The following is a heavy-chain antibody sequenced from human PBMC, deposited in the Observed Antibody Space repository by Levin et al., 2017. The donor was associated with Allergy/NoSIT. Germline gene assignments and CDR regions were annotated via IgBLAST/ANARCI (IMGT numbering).Heavy chain of an antibody. CDR2: IRSKLYGGTT. Sequence: GGSLRLSCTVSGFIFADFAMSWFRQAPGKGLEWVGFIRSKLYGGTTEYAASVKGRFSISRDDSKSIAYLQGNNLRTEDTAVYYCASSRYYDILTGFDSWGQGTLVTVSS. J-gene: IGHJ4*02. V-gene: IGHV3-49*03. D-gene: IGHD3-9*01. CDR1: GFIFADFA. CDR3: ASSRYYDILTGFDS.